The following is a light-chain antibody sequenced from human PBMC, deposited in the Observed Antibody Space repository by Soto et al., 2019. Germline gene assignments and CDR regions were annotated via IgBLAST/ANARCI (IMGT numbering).Light chain of an antibody. CDR1: SEHSSYA. CDR2: LSSDGSH. CDR3: QTWDTGARVV. J-gene: IGLJ2*01. V-gene: IGLV4-69*01. Sequence: QNVVTQSPSASASLGASVKLTCTLSSEHSSYAIAWHQQQPEKGPRYLMKLSSDGSHSKGDGIPDRFSGSSSGAERYLTISSLQSEDEADYYCQTWDTGARVVFGGGTKLTVL.